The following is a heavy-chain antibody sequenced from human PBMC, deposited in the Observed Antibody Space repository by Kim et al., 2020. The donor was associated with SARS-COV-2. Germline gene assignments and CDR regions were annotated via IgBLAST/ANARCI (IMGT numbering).Heavy chain of an antibody. CDR3: ARDTVDFDWSDNWFDP. CDR2: ISAYNGNT. CDR1: GYTFTSYG. V-gene: IGHV1-18*04. D-gene: IGHD3-9*01. J-gene: IGHJ5*02. Sequence: ASVKVSCKASGYTFTSYGISWVRQAPGQGLEWMGWISAYNGNTNYAQKLQGRVTMTTDTSTSTAYMELRSLRSDDTAVYYCARDTVDFDWSDNWFDPWGQGTLVTVSS.